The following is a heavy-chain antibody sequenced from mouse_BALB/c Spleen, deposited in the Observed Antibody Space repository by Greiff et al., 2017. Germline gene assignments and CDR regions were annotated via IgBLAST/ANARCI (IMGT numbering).Heavy chain of an antibody. CDR1: GYAFSSSW. CDR2: INPSNGGT. V-gene: IGHV1-82*01. J-gene: IGHJ2*01. D-gene: IGHD2-3*01. Sequence: QVQLQQSGPELVKPGASVKISCKASGYAFSSSWMNWVKQRPGQGLEWIGEINPSNGGTNYNEKFKSKATLTVDKSSSTAYMQLSSLTSEDSAVYYCARGSMNFDYWGQGTTLTVSS. CDR3: ARGSMNFDY.